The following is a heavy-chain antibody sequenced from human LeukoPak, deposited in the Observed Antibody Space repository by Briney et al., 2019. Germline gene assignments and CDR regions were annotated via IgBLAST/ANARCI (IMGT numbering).Heavy chain of an antibody. CDR3: ARGSGYCSGGSCVNDY. D-gene: IGHD2-15*01. Sequence: SETLSLTCAVYGGSFSGYYWSWIRQPPGKGLEWIGEINHSRSTNYNPSLKSRVTISVDTSKNQFSLKLSSVTAADTAVYYCARGSGYCSGGSCVNDYWGQGTLVTVSS. V-gene: IGHV4-34*01. CDR1: GGSFSGYY. CDR2: INHSRST. J-gene: IGHJ4*02.